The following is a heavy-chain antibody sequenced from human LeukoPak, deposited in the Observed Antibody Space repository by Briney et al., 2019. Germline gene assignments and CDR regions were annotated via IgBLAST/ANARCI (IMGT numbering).Heavy chain of an antibody. CDR3: AKDGYCSSTSCLVYYYGMDV. CDR2: ISYDGSNK. V-gene: IGHV3-30*18. CDR1: GFTFSSYG. J-gene: IGHJ6*02. D-gene: IGHD2-2*01. Sequence: GRSLRLSCAASGFTFSSYGMHWVRRAPGKGLEWVAVISYDGSNKYYADSVKGRFTISRDNSKNTLYLQMNSLRAEDTAVYYCAKDGYCSSTSCLVYYYGMDVWGQGTTVTVSS.